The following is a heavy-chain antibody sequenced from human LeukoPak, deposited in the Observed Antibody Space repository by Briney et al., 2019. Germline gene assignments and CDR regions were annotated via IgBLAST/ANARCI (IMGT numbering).Heavy chain of an antibody. V-gene: IGHV4-59*08. CDR3: ARHVTTVTNQRRFDY. J-gene: IGHJ4*02. CDR1: GGSISSYY. D-gene: IGHD4-17*01. Sequence: PSETLSLTCTVSGGSISSYYWSWIRQPPGKGLEWIGYIYYSGSTNYNPSLKSRVTISVDTSKNQFSLKLSSVTAADTAVYYCARHVTTVTNQRRFDYWGQGTLVTVSS. CDR2: IYYSGST.